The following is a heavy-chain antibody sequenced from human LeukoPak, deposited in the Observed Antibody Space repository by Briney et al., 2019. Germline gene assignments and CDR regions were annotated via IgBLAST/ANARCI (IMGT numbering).Heavy chain of an antibody. CDR2: ISGSGGST. D-gene: IGHD4-11*01. V-gene: IGHV3-23*01. Sequence: GGSLRLSCAASGFTVSSNYMSWVRQAPGKGLEWVSAISGSGGSTYYADSVKGRFTISRDNSKNTLYLQMNSLRAEDTAVYYCAKSPATTAAAFDIWGQGTMVTVSS. J-gene: IGHJ3*02. CDR1: GFTVSSNY. CDR3: AKSPATTAAAFDI.